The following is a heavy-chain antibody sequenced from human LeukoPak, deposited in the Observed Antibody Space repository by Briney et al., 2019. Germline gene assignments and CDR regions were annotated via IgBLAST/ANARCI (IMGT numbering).Heavy chain of an antibody. CDR2: IYSGGST. J-gene: IGHJ4*02. CDR1: EFTVRSYH. Sequence: GGSLRLSSAASEFTVRSYHMSWVRQAPGKGLEWVSVIYSGGSTYYADSVKGRFTISRDNSKNTVYLQIKSLRAEDTAIYYCARDHCSGGNCYDYFDYSGQGTLVTVSS. CDR3: ARDHCSGGNCYDYFDY. D-gene: IGHD2-15*01. V-gene: IGHV3-53*01.